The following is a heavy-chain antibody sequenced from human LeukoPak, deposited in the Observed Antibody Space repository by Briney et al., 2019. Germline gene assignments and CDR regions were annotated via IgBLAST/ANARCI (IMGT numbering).Heavy chain of an antibody. J-gene: IGHJ4*02. V-gene: IGHV1-2*06. CDR2: INPNSGGT. D-gene: IGHD3-10*01. Sequence: ASVTVSCKASGYTFTGYYMHWVRQAPGQGLEWMGRINPNSGGTNYAQKFQGRVTMTRDTSISTAYMELSRLRSDDTAVYYCATAMVRGVISGDWGQGTLVTVSS. CDR1: GYTFTGYY. CDR3: ATAMVRGVISGD.